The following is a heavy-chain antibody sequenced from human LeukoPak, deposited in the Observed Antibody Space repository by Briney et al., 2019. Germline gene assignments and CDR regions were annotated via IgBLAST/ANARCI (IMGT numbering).Heavy chain of an antibody. CDR2: INHSGST. J-gene: IGHJ4*02. D-gene: IGHD4-23*01. CDR1: GGSISSYY. Sequence: SETLSLTCTVSGGSISSYYWSWIRQPPGKRLEWIGEINHSGSTNYNPSLKSRVTISVDTSKNQFSLKLSSVTAADTAVYYCARDRRDYGGNRPLRYFDYWGQGTLVTVSS. CDR3: ARDRRDYGGNRPLRYFDY. V-gene: IGHV4-34*01.